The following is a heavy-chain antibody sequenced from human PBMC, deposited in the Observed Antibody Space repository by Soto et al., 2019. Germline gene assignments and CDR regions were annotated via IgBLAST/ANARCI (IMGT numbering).Heavy chain of an antibody. CDR1: GFTFITYN. V-gene: IGHV3-48*01. J-gene: IGHJ4*02. D-gene: IGHD5-12*01. CDR2: ISSSSTII. CDR3: ARDGPRAATIKGLGFDY. Sequence: GGSLRLSCAASGFTFITYNMNWVRQAPGKGLEWVSYISSSSTIIYYADSVKGRFTISRDNAKNSLYLQMNSLRAGDTAVYYCARDGPRAATIKGLGFDYWGQGTLVTVSS.